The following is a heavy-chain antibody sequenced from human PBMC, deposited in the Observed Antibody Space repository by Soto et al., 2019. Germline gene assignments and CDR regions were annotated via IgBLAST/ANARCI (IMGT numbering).Heavy chain of an antibody. D-gene: IGHD3-22*01. CDR3: ARVSWDYDSSGYDYYFDY. V-gene: IGHV1-18*01. Sequence: ASVKVSFKASGYTFTSYGISWVRQAPGQGLEWMGWISAYNGNTNYAQKLQGRVTMTTDTSTSTAYMELRSLRSDDTAVYYCARVSWDYDSSGYDYYFDYWGQGTLVTVSS. CDR2: ISAYNGNT. CDR1: GYTFTSYG. J-gene: IGHJ4*02.